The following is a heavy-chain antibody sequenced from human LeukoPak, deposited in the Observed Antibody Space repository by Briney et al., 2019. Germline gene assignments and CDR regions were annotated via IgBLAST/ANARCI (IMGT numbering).Heavy chain of an antibody. V-gene: IGHV3-30*18. CDR1: GFTFSSYG. CDR3: AKDGGYGDYVMDV. J-gene: IGHJ6*04. D-gene: IGHD3-16*01. CDR2: ISYDVGNK. Sequence: GGSLRLSCAPSGFTFSSYGMHWVRQAPGKGLEWVTVISYDVGNKCYADSVKGRFTISRDNSKNTLYLQMNSLRAEDTAVYYCAKDGGYGDYVMDVWGKGTTVTVSS.